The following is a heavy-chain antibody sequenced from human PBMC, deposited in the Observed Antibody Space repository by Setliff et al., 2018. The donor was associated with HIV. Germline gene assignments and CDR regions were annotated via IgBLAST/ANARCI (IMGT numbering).Heavy chain of an antibody. V-gene: IGHV3-7*01. CDR2: IKQDGSDM. CDR3: ATQTGFYNSHWYDY. Sequence: PGGSLRLSCVASGLPFYNYWMTWLRRAPGRGLEWVANIKQDGSDMHYIESVKGRFTIFRDNAKNSVFLQMNSLRAEDTGVYYCATQTGFYNSHWYDYWGQGTMVTVPQ. J-gene: IGHJ4*02. CDR1: GLPFYNYW. D-gene: IGHD6-13*01.